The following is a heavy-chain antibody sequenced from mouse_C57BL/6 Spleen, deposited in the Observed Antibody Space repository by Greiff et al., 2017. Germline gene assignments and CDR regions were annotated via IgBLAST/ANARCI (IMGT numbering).Heavy chain of an antibody. CDR1: GFTFSSYA. CDR2: ISDGGSYT. Sequence: EVKLVESGGGLVKPGGSLKLSCAASGFTFSSYAMSWVRQTPEKRLEWVATISDGGSYTYYPDNVKSRFTISRDNAKNNLYLQMSHLKSEDTAMYYCARDGYYGTFDVWGTGTTVTVSS. J-gene: IGHJ1*03. CDR3: ARDGYYGTFDV. D-gene: IGHD1-1*01. V-gene: IGHV5-4*01.